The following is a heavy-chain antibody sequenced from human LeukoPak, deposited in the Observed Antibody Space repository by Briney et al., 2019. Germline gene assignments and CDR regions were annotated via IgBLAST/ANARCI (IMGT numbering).Heavy chain of an antibody. CDR1: GFTFSSYS. J-gene: IGHJ3*02. Sequence: GGSLRLSCAASGFTFSSYSMTWVRQAPGKGPERVATIKEDGSEKYYVDSVKGRFTISRDNAKNSLYLEMNSLRAEDTAVYYCAREDGYSSGWNEEEDAFDIWGQGTMVTVSS. CDR3: AREDGYSSGWNEEEDAFDI. D-gene: IGHD6-19*01. CDR2: IKEDGSEK. V-gene: IGHV3-7*03.